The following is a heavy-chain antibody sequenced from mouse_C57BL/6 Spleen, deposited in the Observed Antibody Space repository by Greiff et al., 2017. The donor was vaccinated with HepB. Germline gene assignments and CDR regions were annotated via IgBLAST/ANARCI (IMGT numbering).Heavy chain of an antibody. CDR1: GYTFTDYE. Sequence: QVQLQQSGAELVRPGASVTLSCKASGYTFTDYEIHWVKQTPVHGLEWIGAIVPETGGTAYNQKFKGKAILTADKSSSTAYMELRSLTSGDSAVYYCTRSTIVAIDYGGKGTTPTVSS. V-gene: IGHV1-15*01. J-gene: IGHJ2*01. CDR3: TRSTIVAIDY. D-gene: IGHD2-5*01. CDR2: IVPETGGT.